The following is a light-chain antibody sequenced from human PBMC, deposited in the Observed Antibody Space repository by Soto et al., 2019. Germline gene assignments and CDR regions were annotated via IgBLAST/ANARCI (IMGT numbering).Light chain of an antibody. CDR2: GAT. V-gene: IGKV3-15*01. CDR3: QQYNNWPRT. J-gene: IGKJ1*01. Sequence: EIVVTQSPGTLSLSPGERATLSCRASQSVTSNCLAWYQQKPGQAPRLLIHGATTRATGIPARFSGSGSGTEFTLTISSLQSEDFAVYYCQQYNNWPRTFGQGTKVDIK. CDR1: QSVTSN.